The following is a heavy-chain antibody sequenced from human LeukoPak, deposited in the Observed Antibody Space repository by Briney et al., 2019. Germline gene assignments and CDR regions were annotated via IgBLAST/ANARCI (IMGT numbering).Heavy chain of an antibody. Sequence: PGGSLRLSCAASGFTFSSYPMTWVRQAPGKGLEWVSSISTSGTNTNYADSVKGRYTISRDNSKNMVFLQMNSLRDENSAVYYCVSGLQVVNWGQGALVTVSS. CDR1: GFTFSSYP. CDR2: ISTSGTNT. V-gene: IGHV3-23*01. CDR3: VSGLQVVN. D-gene: IGHD2-15*01. J-gene: IGHJ4*02.